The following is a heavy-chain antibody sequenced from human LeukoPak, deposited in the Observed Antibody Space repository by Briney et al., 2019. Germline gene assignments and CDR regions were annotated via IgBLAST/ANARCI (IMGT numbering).Heavy chain of an antibody. CDR3: ARVRITMVRGVIGWFDP. J-gene: IGHJ5*02. CDR2: ISAYNGNT. V-gene: IGHV1-18*04. CDR1: GYTFTSYG. D-gene: IGHD3-10*01. Sequence: ASVKVSCKASGYTFTSYGLSWVRQAPGQGLEWVGWISAYNGNTNYAQKLQGRVTMTTDTSTSTAYMELRSLRSDGTAVYYCARVRITMVRGVIGWFDPWGQGTLVTVSS.